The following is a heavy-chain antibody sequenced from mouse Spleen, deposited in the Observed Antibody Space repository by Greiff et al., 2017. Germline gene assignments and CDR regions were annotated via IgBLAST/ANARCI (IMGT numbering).Heavy chain of an antibody. CDR3: ARGYDGHPGFAY. D-gene: IGHD2-3*01. J-gene: IGHJ3*01. CDR1: GYTLTDYY. V-gene: IGHV1-26*01. Sequence: VQLHQSGPELVKPGASVKISCKASGYTLTDYYMNWVKQSHGKSLEWIGDINPNNGGTSYNQKFKGKATLTVDKSSSTAYMELRSLTSEDSAVYYCARGYDGHPGFAYWGQGTLVTVSA. CDR2: INPNNGGT.